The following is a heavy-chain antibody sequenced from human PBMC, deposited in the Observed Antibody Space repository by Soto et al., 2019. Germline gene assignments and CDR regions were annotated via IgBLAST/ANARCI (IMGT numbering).Heavy chain of an antibody. Sequence: PSETLSLTCAVYGGSFSGYYWTWIRQPPGKGLEWIGEINHSGSTNYNPSLKSRVTISVDTSKNQFSLKLSSVTAADTAVSYCATRYCSSTSSYRLNNWYDPWGQGTLVTVSS. CDR2: INHSGST. CDR1: GGSFSGYY. V-gene: IGHV4-34*01. CDR3: ATRYCSSTSSYRLNNWYDP. D-gene: IGHD2-2*01. J-gene: IGHJ5*02.